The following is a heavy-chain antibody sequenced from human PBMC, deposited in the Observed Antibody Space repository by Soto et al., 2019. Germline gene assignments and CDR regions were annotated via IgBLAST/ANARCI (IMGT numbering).Heavy chain of an antibody. CDR2: ISGGAYNT. V-gene: IGHV3-23*01. CDR1: GFTFGTYA. D-gene: IGHD6-19*01. J-gene: IGHJ4*02. CDR3: AKDPTSSFYTSAWIPF. Sequence: PGGSLRLSCAASGFTFGTYAMSWVRQAPGKGLEWVSSISGGAYNTFYADSVEGRFTISRDNSNSTLYLQMNSLRAEDTATYYCAKDPTSSFYTSAWIPFWGQGTLVTVSS.